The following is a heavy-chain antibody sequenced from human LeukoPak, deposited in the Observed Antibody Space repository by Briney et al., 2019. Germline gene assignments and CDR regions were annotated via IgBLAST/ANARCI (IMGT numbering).Heavy chain of an antibody. V-gene: IGHV3-23*01. CDR2: ISGSGDST. CDR3: GQELGVLLGGFDF. CDR1: GFTFSSYG. D-gene: IGHD1-26*01. J-gene: IGHJ4*02. Sequence: PGGSLRLSCAASGFTFSSYGMNWIRQAPGKGLEWVSAISGSGDSTYYTDSVKGRFTISRDNSKKTLYLQMNSLRAEDTAVYYCGQELGVLLGGFDFWGQGTLVTVSS.